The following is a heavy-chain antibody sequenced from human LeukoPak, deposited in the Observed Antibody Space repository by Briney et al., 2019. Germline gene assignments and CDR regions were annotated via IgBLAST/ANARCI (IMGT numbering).Heavy chain of an antibody. CDR3: AREYSSSSGRRAFDF. J-gene: IGHJ3*01. CDR2: IYYSGST. Sequence: PSETPTLTCTVSGGSISSYYWNWIRQPPGKGLEWIGYIYYSGSTNYNPSLKSRVTTLVDTSKNQFSLRLSSVTAADTAVYYCAREYSSSSGRRAFDFWGQGTMVTVSS. CDR1: GGSISSYY. V-gene: IGHV4-59*08. D-gene: IGHD6-6*01.